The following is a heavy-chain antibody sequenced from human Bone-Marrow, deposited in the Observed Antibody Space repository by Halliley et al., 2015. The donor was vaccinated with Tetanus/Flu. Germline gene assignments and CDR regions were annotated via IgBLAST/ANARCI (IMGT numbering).Heavy chain of an antibody. Sequence: SLRLSCSASGFTFRIYPMHWVRQAPGKGLEYISTISTNGGSTDYAASVKGRFTISRDNSKNTLYLQMTGLRGEDTAVYYCVKDDQLNSSAMDVWGQGTTVTFSS. CDR3: VKDDQLNSSAMDV. V-gene: IGHV3-64D*09. CDR1: GFTFRIYP. J-gene: IGHJ6*02. CDR2: ISTNGGST.